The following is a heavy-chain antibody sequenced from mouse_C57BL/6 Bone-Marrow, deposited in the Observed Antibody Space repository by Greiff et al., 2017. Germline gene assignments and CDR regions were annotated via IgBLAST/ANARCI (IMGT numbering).Heavy chain of an antibody. CDR1: GYTFTSYG. Sequence: QVQLQQSGAELARPGASVKLSCKASGYTFTSYGIRWVKQRTGQGLEWIGEIYPRSGNTYYNEKFKGKATLTADKSSSTAYMELRSLTSEDSAVYFCARSPTAYYYYAMDYWGQGTSVTVSS. J-gene: IGHJ4*01. CDR2: IYPRSGNT. CDR3: ARSPTAYYYYAMDY. V-gene: IGHV1-81*01. D-gene: IGHD4-1*02.